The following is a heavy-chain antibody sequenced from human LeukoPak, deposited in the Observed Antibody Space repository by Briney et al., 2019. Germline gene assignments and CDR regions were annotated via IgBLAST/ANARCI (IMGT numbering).Heavy chain of an antibody. CDR1: GFTLNTYS. V-gene: IGHV3-48*01. CDR3: ARDVREWGVEAFDL. D-gene: IGHD2-8*01. J-gene: IGHJ3*01. Sequence: GGSLRLSCAASGFTLNTYSMDWVRQAPGKGLEWVSYISSSSTTRDYADSVKGRFTISRDNAQNSLSLQMDRLRAEDTAVYYCARDVREWGVEAFDLWGQGTVVTVSS. CDR2: ISSSSTTR.